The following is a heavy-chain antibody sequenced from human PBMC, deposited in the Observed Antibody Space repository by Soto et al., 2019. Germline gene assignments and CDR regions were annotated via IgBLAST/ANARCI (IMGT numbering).Heavy chain of an antibody. D-gene: IGHD3-22*01. V-gene: IGHV3-64D*06. CDR3: VKPPGYYSGSSTYYSV. CDR2: ISSNGGST. Sequence: PGGSLRLSCSVSGFPFNIYGVHWVRQAPGKGLEYVSAISSNGGSTYYADSVKGRFTISRDNSKNTLYLQMSSLRAEDTAVYYCVKPPGYYSGSSTYYSVWGPGTLVTVSS. J-gene: IGHJ4*02. CDR1: GFPFNIYG.